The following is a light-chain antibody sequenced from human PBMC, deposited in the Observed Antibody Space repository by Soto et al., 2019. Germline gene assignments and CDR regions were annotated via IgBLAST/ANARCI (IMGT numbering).Light chain of an antibody. CDR2: GAS. CDR3: QSGRLT. V-gene: IGKV3-15*01. Sequence: EIVMTQSPATLSVSPGETATLSCRASQSVSSNLAWYQQKPGQAPRLLIYGASTRATGIPARFSGSGSGTEFTLTISSLQSEDFAVYYCQSGRLTFGGGTKVEIK. J-gene: IGKJ4*01. CDR1: QSVSSN.